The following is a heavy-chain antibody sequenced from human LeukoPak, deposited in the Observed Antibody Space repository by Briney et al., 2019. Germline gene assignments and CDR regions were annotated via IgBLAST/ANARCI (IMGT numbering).Heavy chain of an antibody. D-gene: IGHD1-1*01. CDR1: GYTFTGYF. V-gene: IGHV1-2*02. CDR2: INPNSGGA. J-gene: IGHJ5*02. Sequence: ASVKVSCKASGYTFTGYFMNWVRQAPGQGLEWMGWINPNSGGANYAQKFQGRVTMTRDTSNSTAYMELSSLISDDTAVYCCARGSSVRDWFDLWGQGTLVTVSS. CDR3: ARGSSVRDWFDL.